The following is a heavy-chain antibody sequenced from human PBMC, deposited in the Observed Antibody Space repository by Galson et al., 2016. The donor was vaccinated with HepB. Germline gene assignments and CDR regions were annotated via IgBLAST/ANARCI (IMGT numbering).Heavy chain of an antibody. CDR1: GFTFEDYA. V-gene: IGHV3-9*01. Sequence: SLRLSCAASGFTFEDYAMHWVRQAPGKGLEWVSGISWNSGSIDYADSVKGRFTISRDNAKNSLFLQMNSLRAEDTALYHCAKDGRGYSYGTDWYFDFWGRGTLVSVSS. CDR2: ISWNSGSI. J-gene: IGHJ2*01. D-gene: IGHD5-18*01. CDR3: AKDGRGYSYGTDWYFDF.